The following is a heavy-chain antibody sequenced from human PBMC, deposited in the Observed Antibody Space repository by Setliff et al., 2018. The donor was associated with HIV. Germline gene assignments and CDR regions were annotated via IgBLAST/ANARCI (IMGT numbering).Heavy chain of an antibody. CDR2: INPHTGVT. D-gene: IGHD3-3*01. CDR1: GYIFIRYY. J-gene: IGHJ6*02. CDR3: ARDVRDGFEEWFSTLDDGMDV. V-gene: IGHV1-2*02. Sequence: ASVKVSCKTSGYIFIRYYIFWVRQAPGQGLEWMGNINPHTGVTRYAEKFQGRVTMTRDTSISTIYMELSRLRSDDTAVYYCARDVRDGFEEWFSTLDDGMDVWGQGTTVTGS.